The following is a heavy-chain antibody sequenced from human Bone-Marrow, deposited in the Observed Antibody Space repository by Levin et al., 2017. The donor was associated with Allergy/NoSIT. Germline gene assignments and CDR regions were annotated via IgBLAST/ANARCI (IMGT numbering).Heavy chain of an antibody. CDR2: ISYDGLTQ. Sequence: QTGGSLRLSCAASGFIFNDYGMHWVRQAPGKGLEWVGVISYDGLTQYYAESLEGRFTISSDNSRNTMYLQMNGLRPDDTAVYFCARGRFYSSGLSYYDSWGQGAQVTVSS. J-gene: IGHJ4*02. D-gene: IGHD5-18*01. CDR1: GFIFNDYG. V-gene: IGHV3-30*03. CDR3: ARGRFYSSGLSYYDS.